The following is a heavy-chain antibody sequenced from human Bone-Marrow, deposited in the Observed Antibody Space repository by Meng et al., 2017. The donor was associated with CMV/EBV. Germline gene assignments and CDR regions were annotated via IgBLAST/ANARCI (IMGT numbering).Heavy chain of an antibody. V-gene: IGHV3-21*01. Sequence: GESLKISCAASGFTVNSNYLNWVRQAPGKGLEWVSSISSSSSYIYYADSVKGRFTISRDNAKNSLYLQMNSLRAEDTAVYYCARQNIAARPFAYWGQGTRVTGSS. CDR1: GFTVNSNY. J-gene: IGHJ4*02. D-gene: IGHD6-6*01. CDR2: ISSSSSYI. CDR3: ARQNIAARPFAY.